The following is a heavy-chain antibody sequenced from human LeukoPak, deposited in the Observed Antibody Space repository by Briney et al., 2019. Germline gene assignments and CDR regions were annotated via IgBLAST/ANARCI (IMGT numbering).Heavy chain of an antibody. V-gene: IGHV4-59*01. CDR1: GGSISSYY. D-gene: IGHD3-22*01. CDR3: ARAQAYDSSGYYWGALGY. J-gene: IGHJ4*02. Sequence: ASETLSLTCTVSGGSISSYYWSWIRQPPGKGLEWIGYIYYSGSTNYNPSLKSRVTISVDTSKNQFSLKLSSVTAADTAVYYCARAQAYDSSGYYWGALGYWGQGTLVTVSS. CDR2: IYYSGST.